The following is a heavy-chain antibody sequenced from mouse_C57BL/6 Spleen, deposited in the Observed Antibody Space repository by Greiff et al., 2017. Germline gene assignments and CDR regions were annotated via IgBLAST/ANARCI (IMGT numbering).Heavy chain of an antibody. CDR2: INPSSGYT. CDR1: GYTFTSYW. V-gene: IGHV1-7*01. CDR3: ANMDY. J-gene: IGHJ4*01. Sequence: QVQLQQSGAELAKPGASVKLSCKASGYTFTSYWMHWVKQRPGQGLEWIGYINPSSGYTKYNQKFKDKATLTADQSSSTAYMQLSILTYEDSAVFYCANMDYWGQGTSVTVSS.